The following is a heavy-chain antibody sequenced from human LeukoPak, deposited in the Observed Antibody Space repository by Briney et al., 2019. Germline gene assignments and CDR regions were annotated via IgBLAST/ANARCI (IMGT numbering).Heavy chain of an antibody. Sequence: PGGSLRLSCAASGFTLSSYAMSWVRQAPGKGLGRVSSIWGSGTSTFYADSVKGRFTISRDNSKNTLYLQMNSLRAEDTAAYYCAQGARADTYWYFDLWGRGTLVTVSS. CDR3: AQGARADTYWYFDL. J-gene: IGHJ2*01. CDR1: GFTLSSYA. D-gene: IGHD3-16*01. CDR2: IWGSGTST. V-gene: IGHV3-23*01.